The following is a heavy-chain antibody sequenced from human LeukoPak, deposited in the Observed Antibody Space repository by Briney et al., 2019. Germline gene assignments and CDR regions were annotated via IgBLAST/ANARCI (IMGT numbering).Heavy chain of an antibody. CDR2: YSGST. D-gene: IGHD6-13*01. Sequence: YSGSTNYNPSLKSRVTISVDTSKNQFSLKLSSVTAADTAVYYCARDWNIAAAGTDWFDPWGQGTLVTVSS. V-gene: IGHV4-59*12. J-gene: IGHJ5*02. CDR3: ARDWNIAAAGTDWFDP.